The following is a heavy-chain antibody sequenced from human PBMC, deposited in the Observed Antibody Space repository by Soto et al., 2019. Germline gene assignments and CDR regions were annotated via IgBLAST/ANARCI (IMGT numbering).Heavy chain of an antibody. V-gene: IGHV4-39*01. CDR1: GGSISSSSYY. J-gene: IGHJ5*02. CDR3: ARRPYSSSSSRFDP. Sequence: SETLSLTCTVSGGSISSSSYYWGWIRQPPGKGLEWIGSIYYSGSTYYNPSLKSRVTISVDTSKNQFSLKLSSVTAADTAVCYCARRPYSSSSSRFDPWGQGTLVTVSS. CDR2: IYYSGST. D-gene: IGHD6-6*01.